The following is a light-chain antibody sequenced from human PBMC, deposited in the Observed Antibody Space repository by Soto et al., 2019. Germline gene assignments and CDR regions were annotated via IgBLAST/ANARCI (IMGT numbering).Light chain of an antibody. Sequence: EIVLTQSPGTLSLSPGERATLSCRASQSVSSSYLAWYQQKPGQAPRLLIYGASNRATGIPDRFSGSGSGTDFTLTISRLEPEDFAVYYCQQYGSSSFTFGPGTKWISN. J-gene: IGKJ3*01. CDR1: QSVSSSY. CDR2: GAS. CDR3: QQYGSSSFT. V-gene: IGKV3-20*01.